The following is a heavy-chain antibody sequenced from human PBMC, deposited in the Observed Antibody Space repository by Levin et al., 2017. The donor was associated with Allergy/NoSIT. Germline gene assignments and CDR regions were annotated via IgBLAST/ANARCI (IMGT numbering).Heavy chain of an antibody. D-gene: IGHD5-18*01. CDR1: GFTFSNYV. J-gene: IGHJ3*02. CDR2: ISGSGGST. V-gene: IGHV3-23*01. CDR3: AKDLLLTLYSYGAFDI. Sequence: GGSLRLSCAASGFTFSNYVMSWVRQAPGKGLEWVSAISGSGGSTYYADSVKGRFTISRDNSKNTLYLQMNSLRAEDTAVYYCAKDLLLTLYSYGAFDIWGQGTMVTVSS.